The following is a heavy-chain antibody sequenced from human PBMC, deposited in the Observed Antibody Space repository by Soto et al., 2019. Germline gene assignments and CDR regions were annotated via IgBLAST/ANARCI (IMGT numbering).Heavy chain of an antibody. V-gene: IGHV3-74*01. CDR2: INTDGSRT. CDR1: GFTFSNHW. Sequence: PGGSLRLSCAASGFTFSNHWMHWVRQAPGKGLVWVSRINTDGSRTSYADSVKGRFTISRDNAKNTLYLQMNSLRAEDTAVYFRAWVAGHWVLFDYWGQGTLVTVSS. D-gene: IGHD2-15*01. J-gene: IGHJ4*02. CDR3: AWVAGHWVLFDY.